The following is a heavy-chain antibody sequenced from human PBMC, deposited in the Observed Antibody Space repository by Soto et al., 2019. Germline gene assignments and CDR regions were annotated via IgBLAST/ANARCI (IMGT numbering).Heavy chain of an antibody. D-gene: IGHD3-16*01. Sequence: VQLVESGGGLVQPGRSLRLSCAASGFTFDDYAMHWVRQAPGKGLEWVSGISWNSGSIGYADSVKGRFTISRDNAKNSLYLQMNSLRAEDTALYCCAKGGWGRHQNFDYWGQGTLVTVSS. CDR3: AKGGWGRHQNFDY. J-gene: IGHJ4*02. CDR2: ISWNSGSI. V-gene: IGHV3-9*01. CDR1: GFTFDDYA.